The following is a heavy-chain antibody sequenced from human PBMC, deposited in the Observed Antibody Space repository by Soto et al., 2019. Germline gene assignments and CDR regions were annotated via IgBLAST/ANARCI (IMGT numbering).Heavy chain of an antibody. CDR2: ISWDGGST. CDR3: ASSSGANNNFDY. V-gene: IGHV3-43*01. Sequence: VQLVESGGVVVQPGGSLRLSCAASGFTFDDYTMHWVRQAPGKGLEWVSLISWDGGSTYYADSVKGRFTISRDNSKNSLYLQMNSLRTEDTALYYCASSSGANNNFDYWGQGTLVTVSS. D-gene: IGHD1-26*01. J-gene: IGHJ4*02. CDR1: GFTFDDYT.